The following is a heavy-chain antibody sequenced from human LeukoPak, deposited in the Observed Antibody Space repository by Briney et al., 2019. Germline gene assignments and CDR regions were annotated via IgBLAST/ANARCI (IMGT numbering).Heavy chain of an antibody. CDR2: IIPIFGTA. CDR1: GGTFSSYA. D-gene: IGHD3-10*01. Sequence: ASVKVSCKASGGTFSSYAISWVRQAPGQGLEWMGGIIPIFGTANYAQKFQGRVTITADESTSTAYMELSSLRSEDTAVYYCASSYYYGSGSYWDYWGQGTLVTVSS. V-gene: IGHV1-69*01. CDR3: ASSYYYGSGSYWDY. J-gene: IGHJ4*02.